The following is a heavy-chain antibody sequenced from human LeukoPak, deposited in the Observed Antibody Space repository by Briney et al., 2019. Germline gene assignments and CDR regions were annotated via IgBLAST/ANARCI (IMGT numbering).Heavy chain of an antibody. D-gene: IGHD1-26*01. Sequence: PSQTLSLTCTVSGGSISSGDYYWSWIRQPPGKGLEWIGYIYYSGSTYYNPSLKSRVTISVDTSKNQFSLKLSSVTAADTAVYYCXRWSIVGAYDLFDYWGXGTLVXXSS. J-gene: IGHJ4*02. CDR3: XRWSIVGAYDLFDY. CDR1: GGSISSGDYY. CDR2: IYYSGST. V-gene: IGHV4-30-4*08.